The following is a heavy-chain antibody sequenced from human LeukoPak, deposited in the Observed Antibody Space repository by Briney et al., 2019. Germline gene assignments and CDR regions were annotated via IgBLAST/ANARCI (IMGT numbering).Heavy chain of an antibody. D-gene: IGHD5/OR15-5a*01. CDR1: GFTFSSYS. V-gene: IGHV3-21*01. Sequence: PGGSLRLSCAASGFTFSSYSMNWVRQAPGKGLEWVSSISSSSSYIYYADSVKGRFTISRDNAKNSLYLQMNSLRAEDTAVYYCARELRGSSTISGTSDFDYWGQGTLVTVSS. J-gene: IGHJ4*02. CDR2: ISSSSSYI. CDR3: ARELRGSSTISGTSDFDY.